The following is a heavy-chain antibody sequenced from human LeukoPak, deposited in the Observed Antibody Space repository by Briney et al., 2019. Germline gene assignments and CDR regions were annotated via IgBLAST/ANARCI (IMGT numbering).Heavy chain of an antibody. D-gene: IGHD4-17*01. CDR2: LSMRGTT. Sequence: SETLSLTCTVSGASIRSSFWNWIRQPPGRGLEWIGYLSMRGTTNYNPSLKSRVTISADTSKNQFSLKLSSVTAADTAVYYCARDQTFDYGDYSYGMDVWGQGTTVTVSS. CDR1: GASIRSSF. J-gene: IGHJ6*02. CDR3: ARDQTFDYGDYSYGMDV. V-gene: IGHV4-59*01.